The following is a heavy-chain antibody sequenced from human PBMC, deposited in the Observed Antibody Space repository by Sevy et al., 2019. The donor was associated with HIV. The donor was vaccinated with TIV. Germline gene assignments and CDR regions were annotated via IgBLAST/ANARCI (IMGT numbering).Heavy chain of an antibody. Sequence: GGSLRLSCAASGFVFTKAWMHWVRQAPGKEPEWIGRIKSKTAGGTSDYATPLEGSFNISRDDSSDTLYLQINNQKIADTAVYYCTTARIWFGDLRVDWGPGTLVTVSS. CDR3: TTARIWFGDLRVD. CDR1: GFVFTKAW. V-gene: IGHV3-15*01. CDR2: IKSKTAGGTS. D-gene: IGHD3-10*01. J-gene: IGHJ4*02.